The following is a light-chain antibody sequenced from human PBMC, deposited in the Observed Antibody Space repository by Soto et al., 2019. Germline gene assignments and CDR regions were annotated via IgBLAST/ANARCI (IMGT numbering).Light chain of an antibody. V-gene: IGLV2-18*02. CDR2: EVN. Sequence: QSALTQPPSVSGSPGQSVAISCTRTSSDVGSYNRVAWYQQPPGTAPKLMISEVNNRPSGVPDRFSGSKSGNTASLTISGLQAEDEADYYCSSYTSSNTYVFGTGTKLTVL. J-gene: IGLJ1*01. CDR3: SSYTSSNTYV. CDR1: SSDVGSYNR.